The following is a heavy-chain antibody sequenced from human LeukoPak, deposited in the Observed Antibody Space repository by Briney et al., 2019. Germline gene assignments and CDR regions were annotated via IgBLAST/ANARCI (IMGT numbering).Heavy chain of an antibody. CDR3: ARGPFDSSGGHYYYYGMDV. CDR1: GGSISSSSYH. Sequence: SETLSLTCTASGGSISSSSYHWGWIRQPPGKGLEWIGSIYYSGSTYYNPSLKSRVTISVDTSKNQFSLKLSSVTAADTAVYYCARGPFDSSGGHYYYYGMDVWGQGTTVTVSS. D-gene: IGHD3-22*01. J-gene: IGHJ6*02. V-gene: IGHV4-39*07. CDR2: IYYSGST.